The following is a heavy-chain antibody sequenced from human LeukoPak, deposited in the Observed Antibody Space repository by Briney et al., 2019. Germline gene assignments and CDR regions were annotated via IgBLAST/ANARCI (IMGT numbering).Heavy chain of an antibody. J-gene: IGHJ5*02. CDR3: ARGLQRDNVHWFDP. V-gene: IGHV4-59*01. Sequence: SETLSLTCTVSGGSISTYYWSWIRQPPGKGLEWIGYIYYTGSTNYNPSLRSRVTISVDTSKNQFSLKLSSVNAADTAVYYCARGLQRDNVHWFDPWGQGTLVTVSS. CDR2: IYYTGST. CDR1: GGSISTYY. D-gene: IGHD1-1*01.